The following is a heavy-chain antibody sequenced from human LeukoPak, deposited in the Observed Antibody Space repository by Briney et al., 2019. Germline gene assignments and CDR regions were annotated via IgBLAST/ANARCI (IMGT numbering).Heavy chain of an antibody. Sequence: GGSLRLSCAASGFTFSSYGMHWVRQAPGKGLEWVAFIRYDGSNKYYADSVKGRFTISRDNSKNTLYLQMNSLRAEDTAVYYCAKALSNYYGSGSSNYYYYYYMDVWGKGTTVTISS. J-gene: IGHJ6*03. CDR3: AKALSNYYGSGSSNYYYYYYMDV. V-gene: IGHV3-30*02. CDR2: IRYDGSNK. D-gene: IGHD3-10*01. CDR1: GFTFSSYG.